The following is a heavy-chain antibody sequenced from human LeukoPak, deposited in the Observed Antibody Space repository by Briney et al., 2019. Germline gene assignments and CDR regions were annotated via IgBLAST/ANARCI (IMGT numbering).Heavy chain of an antibody. J-gene: IGHJ4*02. CDR2: FDPEDGET. CDR1: GYTLTELS. D-gene: IGHD3-22*01. V-gene: IGHV1-24*01. CDR3: ATVLADYYDSSGYQ. Sequence: ASVKVSRKVSGYTLTELSMHGVRQAPGKGLEGMGGFDPEDGETIYAQKFQGRVTMTQDTSTDTAYMELSSLRSEDTAVYYCATVLADYYDSSGYQWGQGTLVTVSS.